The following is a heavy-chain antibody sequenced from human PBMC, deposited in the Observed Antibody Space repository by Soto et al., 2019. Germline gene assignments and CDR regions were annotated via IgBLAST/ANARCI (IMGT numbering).Heavy chain of an antibody. D-gene: IGHD6-19*01. CDR1: GFTFDDYA. J-gene: IGHJ3*02. V-gene: IGHV3-9*01. Sequence: EVQLVESGGGLVQPGRSLRLSCAASGFTFDDYAMHWVRQAPGKGLEWVSGISWNSGSIGYADSVKGRFTISRDNAKNSLYLQMNSLRAEDTALYYCAKDNEWLGRGDGAFDIWGQGTMVTVSS. CDR3: AKDNEWLGRGDGAFDI. CDR2: ISWNSGSI.